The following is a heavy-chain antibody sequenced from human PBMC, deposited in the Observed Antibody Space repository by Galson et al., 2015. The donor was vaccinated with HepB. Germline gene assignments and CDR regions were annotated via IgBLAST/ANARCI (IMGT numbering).Heavy chain of an antibody. D-gene: IGHD3-10*01. CDR3: AKDRDRDRYYYGSGSYYNALLDY. Sequence: SLRLSCAASGFTFSSYAMSWVRQAPGKGLEWVSAISGSGGSTYYADSVKGRFTISRDNSKNTLYLQMNNLRAEDTAVYYCAKDRDRDRYYYGSGSYYNALLDYWGQGTLVTVSS. J-gene: IGHJ4*02. CDR2: ISGSGGST. V-gene: IGHV3-23*01. CDR1: GFTFSSYA.